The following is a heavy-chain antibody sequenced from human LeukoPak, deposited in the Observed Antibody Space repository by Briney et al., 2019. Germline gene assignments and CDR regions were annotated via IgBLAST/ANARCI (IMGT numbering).Heavy chain of an antibody. D-gene: IGHD6-13*01. CDR3: ALGGQLRVDY. Sequence: SETLSLTCTVSGGSISSYYLSWIRQPPGKGLEWIGYIYYSGSTNYNPSLKSRVTISVDTSKNQFSLKLSSVPAADTAVYYCALGGQLRVDYWGQGTLVTVSS. CDR1: GGSISSYY. CDR2: IYYSGST. J-gene: IGHJ4*02. V-gene: IGHV4-59*01.